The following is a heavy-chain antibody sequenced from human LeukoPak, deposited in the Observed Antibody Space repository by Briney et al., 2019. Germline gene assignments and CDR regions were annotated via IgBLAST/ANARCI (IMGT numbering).Heavy chain of an antibody. CDR3: AKGTQIYCSDIKCYPFDY. CDR2: ISGSGSST. V-gene: IGHV3-23*01. D-gene: IGHD2-15*01. CDR1: GFTFSSYA. J-gene: IGHJ4*02. Sequence: ASLRLSCVASGFTFSSYAMSWVRQAPGKGLEWVSGISGSGSSTSHADSVKGRFTISRDNSKNTLYPQMNSLRAEDTAVYYCAKGTQIYCSDIKCYPFDYWGQGTLVTVSS.